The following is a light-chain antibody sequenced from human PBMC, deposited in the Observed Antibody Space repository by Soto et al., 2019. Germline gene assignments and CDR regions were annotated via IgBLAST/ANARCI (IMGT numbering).Light chain of an antibody. Sequence: DIQMTQSPSSVSASVGDRVSITCRASQGISSCLAWYQQRPEKAPKSLIYGASSLQSGVPSRFNGSGSGTDFTLTITNLQPEDFATYYCQQYDKFPITFGQGTRLEIK. J-gene: IGKJ5*01. CDR3: QQYDKFPIT. CDR1: QGISSC. V-gene: IGKV1D-16*01. CDR2: GAS.